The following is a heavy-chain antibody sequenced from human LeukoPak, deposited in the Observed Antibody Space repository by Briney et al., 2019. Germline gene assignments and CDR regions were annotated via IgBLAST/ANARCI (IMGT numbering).Heavy chain of an antibody. CDR2: ISAYNGNT. CDR1: GYTFTSCA. J-gene: IGHJ4*02. CDR3: AKDPEALRYFDWLWSITGFDY. Sequence: ASVKVSCKASGYTFTSCAISWVRQAPGQGLEWMGWISAYNGNTNYAQKFQGRVTITADKSTSTAYMELSSLRAEDTAVYYCAKDPEALRYFDWLWSITGFDYWGQGTLVTVSS. V-gene: IGHV1-18*01. D-gene: IGHD3-9*01.